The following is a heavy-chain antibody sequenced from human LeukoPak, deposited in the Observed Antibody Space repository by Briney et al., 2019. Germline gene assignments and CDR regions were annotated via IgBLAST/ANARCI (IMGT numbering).Heavy chain of an antibody. D-gene: IGHD2-15*01. CDR2: INPNSGGT. J-gene: IGHJ4*02. CDR1: GYTFTGYY. V-gene: IGHV1-2*02. Sequence: ASVKVSCKASGYTFTGYYMHWVRQAPGQGLEWMGWINPNSGGTNYAQKFQGRVTMTRDTSIGTAYMELSRLRSDDTAVYYCAAVVEIQRYYFDYWGQGTLVTVSS. CDR3: AAVVEIQRYYFDY.